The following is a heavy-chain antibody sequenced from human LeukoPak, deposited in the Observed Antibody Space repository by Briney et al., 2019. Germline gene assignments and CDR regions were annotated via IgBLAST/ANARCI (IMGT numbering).Heavy chain of an antibody. V-gene: IGHV4-31*03. J-gene: IGHJ4*02. D-gene: IGHD2-2*02. CDR1: GGSISSGGYY. CDR2: IYYSGST. CDR3: ARSLGYCSSTSCYTSENFGY. Sequence: SETLSLTCTVSGGSISSGGYYWSWIRQHPGKGLEWIGYIYYSGSTYYNPSLKSRVTISVDTSKNQFSLKLSSVTAADTAVYYCARSLGYCSSTSCYTSENFGYRGQGTLVTVSS.